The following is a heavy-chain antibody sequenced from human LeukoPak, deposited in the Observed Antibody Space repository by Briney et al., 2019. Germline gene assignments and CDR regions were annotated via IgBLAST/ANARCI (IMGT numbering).Heavy chain of an antibody. V-gene: IGHV3-23*01. CDR3: AKEVRDYDFWSGYYYYYMDV. J-gene: IGHJ6*03. Sequence: PGGSLRLSCAASGFTFSSYAMSWVRQAPGKGLEWVSAISGSGGSTYYAGSVKGRFTISRDNSKNTLYLQMNGLRAEDTAVYYCAKEVRDYDFWSGYYYYYMDVWGKGTTVTVSS. CDR1: GFTFSSYA. D-gene: IGHD3-3*01. CDR2: ISGSGGST.